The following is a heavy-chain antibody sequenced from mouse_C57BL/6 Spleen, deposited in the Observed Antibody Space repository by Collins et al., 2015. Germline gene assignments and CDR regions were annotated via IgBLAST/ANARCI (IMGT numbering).Heavy chain of an antibody. CDR3: ARYRFYYGQNLFDY. J-gene: IGHJ2*01. CDR1: GFTFTDYY. Sequence: EVKLVESGGGLVQPGGSLSLSCAASGFTFTDYYMNWVRQPPGKALEWLGFIRNKANGYTTEYSASVKGRFTIARDNSQSILYLQMNALRAEDSATYYCARYRFYYGQNLFDYWGQGTTLTVSS. V-gene: IGHV7-3*01. CDR2: IRNKANGYTT. D-gene: IGHD1-1*01.